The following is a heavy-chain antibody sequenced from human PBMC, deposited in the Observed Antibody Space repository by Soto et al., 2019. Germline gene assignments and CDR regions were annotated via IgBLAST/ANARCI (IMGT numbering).Heavy chain of an antibody. V-gene: IGHV3-72*01. CDR2: ARNDPRAHTT. CDR1: GFTFSDYH. J-gene: IGHJ4*02. D-gene: IGHD2-2*01. CDR3: VASLQY. Sequence: EMQLVESGGGLIKPGGSLRLSSAASGFTFSDYHMEWVRKAPGKGLEWISRARNDPRAHTTQHAASVRCRFITSRDDSENSLYLQMNSLKTEDTAVYYCVASLQYWGQGTLVTVSS.